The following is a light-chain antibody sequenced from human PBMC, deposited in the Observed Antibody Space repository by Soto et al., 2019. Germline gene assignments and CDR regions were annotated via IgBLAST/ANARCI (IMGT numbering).Light chain of an antibody. Sequence: QSVLTQPASVSGSPGQSITISCTGNSSDVGDYDYVSWYQQHPGKAPKLMIYEVSKRPSGVSNRFSGSKSGDTASLTISGLQAEAEADYYCSSYTGSSTLYVFGTGTKVTVL. J-gene: IGLJ1*01. CDR2: EVS. V-gene: IGLV2-14*01. CDR1: SSDVGDYDY. CDR3: SSYTGSSTLYV.